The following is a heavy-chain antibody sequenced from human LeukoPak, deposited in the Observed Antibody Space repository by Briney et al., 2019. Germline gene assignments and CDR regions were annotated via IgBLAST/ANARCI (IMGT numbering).Heavy chain of an antibody. Sequence: PGGSLRLSCAASGFTFSSYWMTWVRQAPGKGLEWVANINQDGGGKYYVDSVKGRFTISRDNAKNSLYLQMNSLRAEDTAVYYCTRAGLLWFGESKSDYWGQGTLVTVSS. CDR1: GFTFSSYW. CDR2: INQDGGGK. J-gene: IGHJ4*02. V-gene: IGHV3-7*01. CDR3: TRAGLLWFGESKSDY. D-gene: IGHD3-10*01.